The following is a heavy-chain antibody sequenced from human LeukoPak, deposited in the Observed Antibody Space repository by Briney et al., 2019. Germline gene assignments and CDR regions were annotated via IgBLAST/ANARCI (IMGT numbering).Heavy chain of an antibody. CDR3: ARGSYFCTSCSQNWFDP. CDR1: GGTFTSYD. CDR2: MNPNSGNT. V-gene: IGHV1-8*01. J-gene: IGHJ5*02. D-gene: IGHD2-2*01. Sequence: ASVKVSCKASGGTFTSYDINWVRQATGQGLEWMGWMNPNSGNTGYAQKFQGRVTMTRNTSISTAYMELSSLRSEDTAVYYCARGSYFCTSCSQNWFDPWGQGTLVTVSS.